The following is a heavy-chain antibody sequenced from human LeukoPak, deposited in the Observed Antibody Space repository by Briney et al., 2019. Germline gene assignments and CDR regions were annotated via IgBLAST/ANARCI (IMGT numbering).Heavy chain of an antibody. CDR3: AKPPLRYSSSWKYYFDY. V-gene: IGHV3-48*03. Sequence: PGGSLRLSCAASGFTFSSYEMNWVRQAPGKGLEWVSYISSSGSTIYYADSVKGRFTISRDNSKNTLYLQMNSLRAEDTAVYYCAKPPLRYSSSWKYYFDYWGQGTLVTVSS. CDR2: ISSSGSTI. CDR1: GFTFSSYE. J-gene: IGHJ4*02. D-gene: IGHD6-13*01.